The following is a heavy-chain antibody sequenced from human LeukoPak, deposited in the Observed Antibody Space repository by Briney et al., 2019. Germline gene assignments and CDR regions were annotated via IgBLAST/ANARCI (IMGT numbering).Heavy chain of an antibody. J-gene: IGHJ5*02. D-gene: IGHD6-19*01. Sequence: SETLSLTCTVSGGSISTSSYYWGWVRQPPGKGLEWIGNIFYSGSTYYSPSLKSRVTISLDTSRNQFSLKLTSVTAADTALYYCARGGAPYSSGWFNWFDPWGQGTLVTVSS. CDR3: ARGGAPYSSGWFNWFDP. V-gene: IGHV4-39*07. CDR2: IFYSGST. CDR1: GGSISTSSYY.